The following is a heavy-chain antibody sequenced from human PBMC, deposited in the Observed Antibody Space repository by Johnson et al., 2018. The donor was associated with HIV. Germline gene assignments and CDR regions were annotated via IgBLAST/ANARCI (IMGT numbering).Heavy chain of an antibody. CDR2: ISYDGSNK. V-gene: IGHV3-30*14. CDR3: AKARGYSYGGDAFDI. Sequence: VQVVESGGGVVQPGRSLRLSCAASGFTFSYYAMHWVRQAPGKGLEWVAVISYDGSNKYYADSVKGRFTISRDNSKNTLNLQMNGLRAEETALYYCAKARGYSYGGDAFDIWGQGTMVTVSS. D-gene: IGHD5-18*01. J-gene: IGHJ3*02. CDR1: GFTFSYYA.